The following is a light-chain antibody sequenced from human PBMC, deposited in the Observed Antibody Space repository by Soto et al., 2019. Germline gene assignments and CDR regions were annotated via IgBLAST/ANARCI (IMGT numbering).Light chain of an antibody. V-gene: IGLV1-44*01. CDR2: SNN. Sequence: QSALTQPPSASGAAGQGVTISCSGSSSNIGSNTVNWYQQLPGTAPKLLIYSNNQRPSGVPDRFSGSKSGTSASLAISGLQSEGEADYYCAAWDDSLNGYVFGTGTKVTVL. CDR3: AAWDDSLNGYV. J-gene: IGLJ1*01. CDR1: SSNIGSNT.